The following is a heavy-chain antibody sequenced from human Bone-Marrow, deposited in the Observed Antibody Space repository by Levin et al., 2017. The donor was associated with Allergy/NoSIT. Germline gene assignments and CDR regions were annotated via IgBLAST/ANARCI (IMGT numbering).Heavy chain of an antibody. D-gene: IGHD2-2*01. J-gene: IGHJ4*02. CDR2: FYYIAGD. CDR3: ARHGDRSTSESVDH. V-gene: IGHV4-59*08. Sequence: SQTLSLTCTVSGGSISTYYWSWIRQPPGKGLEWNGYFYYIAGDDYNPSLKCRATIPQGTSKNQFSLNLTSVTAADTAVCYCARHGDRSTSESVDHWGQGILVTVSS. CDR1: GGSISTYY.